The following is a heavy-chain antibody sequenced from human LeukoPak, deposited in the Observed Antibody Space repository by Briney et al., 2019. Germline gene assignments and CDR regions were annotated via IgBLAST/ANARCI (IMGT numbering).Heavy chain of an antibody. CDR3: ARGQGSNYNWFDP. CDR1: GFTFIDTY. D-gene: IGHD4-11*01. J-gene: IGHJ5*02. CDR2: ISSSARTI. V-gene: IGHV3-11*01. Sequence: PGGCLRLSFAVSGFTFIDTYMSWIRPAPGKGRGWGSYISSSARTITYAQSVKGRFTISRDSAKNSLYLQMSTLRAEDTAVYYCARGQGSNYNWFDPWGQGTLVTVSS.